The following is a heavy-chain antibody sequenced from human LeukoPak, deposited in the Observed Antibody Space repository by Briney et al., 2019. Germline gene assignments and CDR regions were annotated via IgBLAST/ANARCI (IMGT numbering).Heavy chain of an antibody. CDR2: IYYGGST. J-gene: IGHJ4*02. CDR3: ARVWSDSSGSYIYCFDY. D-gene: IGHD3-22*01. CDR1: GDSINSNY. Sequence: SETPSLTCSVSGDSINSNYWSWMRQPPGKGLGWIGYIYYGGSTNYNPSLKSGVIISVDTSKNQFSMKLSSVTDADTAVYNCARVWSDSSGSYIYCFDYWGQGTLVTVSS. V-gene: IGHV4-59*01.